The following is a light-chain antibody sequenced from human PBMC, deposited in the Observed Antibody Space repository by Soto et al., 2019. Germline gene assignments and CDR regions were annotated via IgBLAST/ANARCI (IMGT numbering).Light chain of an antibody. CDR2: KDT. Sequence: SYELTQPPSVSVSPGQTARITCSGDALPKQYAYWYHQKSGQAPVLVICKDTERPSGIPERFSGSTSGTTVTLTISGVQAADEGDYYCQSADSSATFRDVVFGGGTKLTVL. J-gene: IGLJ2*01. V-gene: IGLV3-25*03. CDR3: QSADSSATFRDVV. CDR1: ALPKQY.